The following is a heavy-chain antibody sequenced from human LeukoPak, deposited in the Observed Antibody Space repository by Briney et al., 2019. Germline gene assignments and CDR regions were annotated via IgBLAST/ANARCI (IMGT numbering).Heavy chain of an antibody. CDR1: GFTFSSYA. CDR2: ISGSGDST. V-gene: IGHV3-23*01. CDR3: XXXXXXXXXXXXXXGRCLQSNPFFDY. J-gene: IGHJ4*02. D-gene: IGHD5-24*01. Sequence: GGSLRLSCAASGFTFSSYAMSWVRQAPGKGLEWVSIISGSGDSTYYADSVKGRFTISRDNSKNTLYLQMNSLRAEDTAVYYCXXXXXXXXXXXXXXGRCLQSNPFFDYWGQGTLVTVSS.